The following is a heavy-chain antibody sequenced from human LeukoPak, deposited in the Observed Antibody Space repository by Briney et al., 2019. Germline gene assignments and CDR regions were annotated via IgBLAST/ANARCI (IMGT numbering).Heavy chain of an antibody. D-gene: IGHD6-6*01. CDR2: INSDGSTT. J-gene: IGHJ3*02. CDR1: GFTFSSYW. V-gene: IGHV3-74*01. CDR3: ARRSAARDGFDI. Sequence: GGSLRLSCAASGFTFSSYWMHWVRQAPGKGLVWVSRINSDGSTTSYADSVKGRFTISRDNAKNTLYLQMNSQRAEDTAAYYCARRSAARDGFDIWGQGTMVTVSS.